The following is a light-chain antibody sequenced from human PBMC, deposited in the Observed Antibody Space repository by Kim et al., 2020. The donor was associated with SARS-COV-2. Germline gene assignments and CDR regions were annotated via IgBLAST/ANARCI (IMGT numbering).Light chain of an antibody. CDR2: GAS. CDR3: QQYGRSLT. V-gene: IGKV3-20*01. CDR1: QSINND. Sequence: EIVLTQSPGTLSLSPGERATLSCSASQSINNDLAWYQQKPGQAPRLLIYGASYRLSGIPDRFGGSGSGTDFTLTISRLEAEDFAVYFCQQYGRSLTFGQGTRLEIK. J-gene: IGKJ5*01.